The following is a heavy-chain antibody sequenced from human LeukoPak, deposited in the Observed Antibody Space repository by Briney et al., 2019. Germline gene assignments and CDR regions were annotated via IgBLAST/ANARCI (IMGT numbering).Heavy chain of an antibody. J-gene: IGHJ4*02. D-gene: IGHD3-22*01. V-gene: IGHV4-59*08. CDR2: IYYSGNT. Sequence: SETLSLTCTVSGGSISSYYWSWIRQPPGKGLEWIGYIYYSGNTNYNPSLKSRVTISVDTSKNQFSLKLSSVTAADTAVYYCATGGYYDSSGPLEYYFDYWGQGTLVTVSS. CDR3: ATGGYYDSSGPLEYYFDY. CDR1: GGSISSYY.